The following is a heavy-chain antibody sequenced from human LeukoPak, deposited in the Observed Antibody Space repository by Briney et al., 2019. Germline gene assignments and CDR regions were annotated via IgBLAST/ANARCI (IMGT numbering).Heavy chain of an antibody. Sequence: SVKVSCKASGGTFSSYAISWVRQAPGQGLEWMGGIIPIFGTANYAQKFQGRVTITTDESTSTAYMELSSLGSEDTAVYYCARSAMATISHDYWGQGTLVTVSS. D-gene: IGHD5-24*01. CDR1: GGTFSSYA. CDR3: ARSAMATISHDY. J-gene: IGHJ4*02. V-gene: IGHV1-69*05. CDR2: IIPIFGTA.